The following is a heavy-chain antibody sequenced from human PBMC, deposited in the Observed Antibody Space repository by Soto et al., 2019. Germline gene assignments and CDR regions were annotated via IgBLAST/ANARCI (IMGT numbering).Heavy chain of an antibody. CDR1: SGSISSSNW. CDR2: IYHSGST. J-gene: IGHJ6*03. V-gene: IGHV4-4*02. CDR3: ARGRLDYYYYYMDV. Sequence: ETLSLTCAVSSGSISSSNWWSWVRQPPGKGLEWIGEIYHSGSTNYNPSLKSRVTISVDKSKNQFSLKLSSVTAADTAVYYCARGRLDYYYYYMDVWGKGTTVTVSS.